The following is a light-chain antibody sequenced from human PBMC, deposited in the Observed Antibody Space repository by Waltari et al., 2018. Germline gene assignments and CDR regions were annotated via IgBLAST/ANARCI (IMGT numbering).Light chain of an antibody. Sequence: DIVMTQSPDSLAVSLGERATINCTSSQRLLYSSTNKDYLAWYQQKPGQPPKLLIYWASTRESGVPDRFSGSGSGTDFTLTISSLQAEDVAVYYCQQYYSTPLTFGGGTKVEIK. CDR2: WAS. CDR3: QQYYSTPLT. V-gene: IGKV4-1*01. CDR1: QRLLYSSTNKDY. J-gene: IGKJ4*01.